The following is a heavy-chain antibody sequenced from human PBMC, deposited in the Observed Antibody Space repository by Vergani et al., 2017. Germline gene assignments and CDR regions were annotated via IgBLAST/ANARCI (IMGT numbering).Heavy chain of an antibody. Sequence: QVQLVQSGAEVKKPGASVKVSCKVSGYTLTELSMHWVRQAPGKGLEWMGGFDPEDGETSYAQKFQGRVTMTRDTSTSTVYMELSSLRSEDTAVYYCAREIHYYDSSGYYQIGEPTYYYYYYGMDVWGQGTTVTVSS. CDR1: GYTLTELS. J-gene: IGHJ6*02. D-gene: IGHD3-22*01. V-gene: IGHV1-24*01. CDR3: AREIHYYDSSGYYQIGEPTYYYYYYGMDV. CDR2: FDPEDGET.